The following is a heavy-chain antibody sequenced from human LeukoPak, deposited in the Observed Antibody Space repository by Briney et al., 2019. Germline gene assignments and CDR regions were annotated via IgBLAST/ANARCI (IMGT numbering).Heavy chain of an antibody. D-gene: IGHD3-22*01. CDR1: GFAFSSYA. CDR3: ATNYYDSSGDYPDFDY. CDR2: IIGSGRNT. V-gene: IGHV3-23*01. J-gene: IGHJ4*02. Sequence: GSLRLSCAASGFAFSSYAMNWVRQTPVKGLEWVSTIIGSGRNTYYADSVKGRFTISRDNSKNTLYLQMTTLRAEDTAVYFCATNYYDSSGDYPDFDYWGQGALVTVSS.